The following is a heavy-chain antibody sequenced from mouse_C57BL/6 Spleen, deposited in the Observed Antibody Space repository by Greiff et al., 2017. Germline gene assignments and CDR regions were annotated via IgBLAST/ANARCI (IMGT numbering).Heavy chain of an antibody. CDR1: GYTFTSYW. D-gene: IGHD1-1*01. V-gene: IGHV1-61*01. Sequence: QVQLQQPGAELVRPGSSVKLSCKASGYTFTSYWMDWVKQRPGQGLEWIGNIYPSDSETNYNQKFKDKATLTVDKSSSTAYMQLSSLTSEGSAVSYCASGGTTVEGYWDFDVWGTGTSVTVSS. J-gene: IGHJ1*03. CDR3: ASGGTTVEGYWDFDV. CDR2: IYPSDSET.